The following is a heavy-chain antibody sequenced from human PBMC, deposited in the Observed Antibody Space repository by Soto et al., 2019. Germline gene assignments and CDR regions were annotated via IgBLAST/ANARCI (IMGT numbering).Heavy chain of an antibody. Sequence: SVKVSCKASAGTFSSYAISWVRQAPGQGLEWMGGIIPIFGTANYAQKFQGRVTITADESTSTAYMELSSLRSEDTAVYYCARDLKRYYDSSGYGYYYYGMDVWGQVTTVTVPS. J-gene: IGHJ6*02. CDR1: AGTFSSYA. V-gene: IGHV1-69*13. CDR3: ARDLKRYYDSSGYGYYYYGMDV. D-gene: IGHD3-22*01. CDR2: IIPIFGTA.